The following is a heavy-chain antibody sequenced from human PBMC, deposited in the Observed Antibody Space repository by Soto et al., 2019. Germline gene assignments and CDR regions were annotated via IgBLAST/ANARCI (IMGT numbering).Heavy chain of an antibody. CDR3: ARDKWSNRAVDI. V-gene: IGHV3-21*01. D-gene: IGHD2-8*01. J-gene: IGHJ3*02. CDR1: GFTFSSYS. Sequence: PRGSLRLSCAASGFTFSSYSMNWVRQAPGKGLEWVSSISSSSSYIYYADSVKGRFTISRDNAKNSLYLQMNSLRAEDTAVYYCARDKWSNRAVDIWGQGTMVTVSS. CDR2: ISSSSSYI.